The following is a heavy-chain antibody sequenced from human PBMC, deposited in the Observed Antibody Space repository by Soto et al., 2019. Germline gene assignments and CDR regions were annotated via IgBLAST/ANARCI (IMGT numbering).Heavy chain of an antibody. CDR3: ARDRYGDYHWGMDV. V-gene: IGHV3-53*01. D-gene: IGHD4-17*01. CDR2: IYSGGST. J-gene: IGHJ6*02. Sequence: GGSLRLSCAASGFTVSSNYMSWVRQAPGKGLEWVSVIYSGGSTYYADSVKGRFTISRDNSKNTLYLQMNSLRAEDTAVYYCARDRYGDYHWGMDVWGQGTTVTVSS. CDR1: GFTVSSNY.